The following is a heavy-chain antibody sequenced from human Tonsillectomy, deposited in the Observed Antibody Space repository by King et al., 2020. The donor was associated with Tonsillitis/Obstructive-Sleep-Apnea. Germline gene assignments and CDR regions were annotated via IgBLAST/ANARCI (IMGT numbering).Heavy chain of an antibody. CDR2: ISWNSGGI. V-gene: IGHV3-9*01. Sequence: VQLVESGGGLVQPGRSLRLSCAASGFTFDDYAMHWVRQAPGKGLEWVSSISWNSGGIGYADSVKSRFTISRDNAKNSLYLQMNSLRAEDTALYYCAKDMYYYDRSGFVDYWGQGTLVTVSS. D-gene: IGHD3-22*01. CDR1: GFTFDDYA. CDR3: AKDMYYYDRSGFVDY. J-gene: IGHJ4*02.